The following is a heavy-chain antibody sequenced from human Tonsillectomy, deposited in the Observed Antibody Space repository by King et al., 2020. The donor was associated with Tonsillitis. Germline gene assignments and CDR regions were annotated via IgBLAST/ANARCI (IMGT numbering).Heavy chain of an antibody. CDR2: IWYDGTNP. Sequence: VQLVESGGGVVQPGRSLRLSCAASGFTFSSYAMHWVRQAPGKGLEWVAVIWYDGTNPYYADSVNGRFTISRDNSKNTLYLQMNSLRAEDTAVYYCARDPPKYSSGWYYFDYWGQGTLVTVSS. V-gene: IGHV3-33*01. CDR3: ARDPPKYSSGWYYFDY. CDR1: GFTFSSYA. J-gene: IGHJ4*02. D-gene: IGHD6-19*01.